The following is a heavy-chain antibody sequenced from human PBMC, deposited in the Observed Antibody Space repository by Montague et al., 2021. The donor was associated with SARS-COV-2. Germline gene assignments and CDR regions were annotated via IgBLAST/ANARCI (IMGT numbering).Heavy chain of an antibody. CDR2: IDGGDEE. CDR1: GFSLNTPEMA. CDR3: AHRFAGFFYD. V-gene: IGHV2-5*05. J-gene: IGHJ4*02. Sequence: PALVKPTQTLTLTCTFSGFSLNTPEMAVGWIRQPPGKALEWLALIDGGDEERYGPSLQSRLTITRDTSKNQVVLTMTNMDPVDTATYYCAHRFAGFFYDWGQGILVTVSS.